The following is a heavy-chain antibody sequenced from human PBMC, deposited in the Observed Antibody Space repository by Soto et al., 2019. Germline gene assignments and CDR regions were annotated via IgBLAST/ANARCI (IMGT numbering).Heavy chain of an antibody. V-gene: IGHV4-4*02. D-gene: IGHD3-10*01. CDR3: ARGPIRGVQYYFDL. CDR1: GDAISSSYW. J-gene: IGHJ4*02. CDR2: IFHIGST. Sequence: QVQLRESGPGLVKPSGTLSLTCAVSGDAISSSYWWNWVRQSPGRGLEWIGEIFHIGSTNYNPSLKRRLTMSVDKTKNHFSLTLTSVTAADTAVYFCARGPIRGVQYYFDLWGPGTLVAVSS.